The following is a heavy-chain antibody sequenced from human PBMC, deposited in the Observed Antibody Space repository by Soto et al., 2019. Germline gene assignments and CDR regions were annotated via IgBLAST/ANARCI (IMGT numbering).Heavy chain of an antibody. CDR1: GGSISSYF. J-gene: IGHJ5*02. D-gene: IGHD2-21*02. V-gene: IGHV4-39*01. CDR3: ARHPSDFWFDP. Sequence: SETLSLTCTVSGGSISSYFWGWIRQPPGRGLEWIGSIYYSGSTYYNPSLKSRVTVSVDTSKNQFSLKLSSVTAADTAVYYCARHPSDFWFDPWGQGTLVTVSS. CDR2: IYYSGST.